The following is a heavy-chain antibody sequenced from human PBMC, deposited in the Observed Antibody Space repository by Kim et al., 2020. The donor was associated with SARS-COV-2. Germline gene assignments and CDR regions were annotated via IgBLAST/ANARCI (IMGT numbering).Heavy chain of an antibody. CDR3: ARVGGITIFGVVIPLDAFDI. V-gene: IGHV1-18*01. CDR2: ISAYNGNT. D-gene: IGHD3-3*01. CDR1: GYTFTSYG. J-gene: IGHJ3*02. Sequence: ASVKVSCKASGYTFTSYGISWVRQAPGQGLEWMGWISAYNGNTNYAQKLQGRVTMTTDTSTSTAYMELRSLRSDDTAVYYCARVGGITIFGVVIPLDAFDIWGQGTMVTVSS.